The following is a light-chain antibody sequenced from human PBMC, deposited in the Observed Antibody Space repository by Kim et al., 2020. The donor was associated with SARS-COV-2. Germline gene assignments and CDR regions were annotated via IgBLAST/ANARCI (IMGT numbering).Light chain of an antibody. Sequence: EILMTQSPATLSVSPGERATLSCRASQSVSTNLAWYQQQPGQAPRLLIYGASTRATGIPARFSGSGSGTEFTLTISSLQSEDFAVYYCQQYITWLLTFGQGTPLEIK. CDR2: GAS. CDR3: QQYITWLLT. V-gene: IGKV3D-15*01. CDR1: QSVSTN. J-gene: IGKJ5*01.